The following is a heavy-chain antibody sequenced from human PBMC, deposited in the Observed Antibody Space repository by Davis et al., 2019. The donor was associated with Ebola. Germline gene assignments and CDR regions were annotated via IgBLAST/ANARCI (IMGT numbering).Heavy chain of an antibody. CDR3: AKSLVSSSSY. Sequence: GGSLRLSCAASGFTFSSYGMHWVRQAPGKGLEWVAVISYDGSNKYYADSVKGRFTISRDNSKNTLYLQMNSLRAEDTAVYYCAKSLVSSSSYWGQGTLVTVSS. CDR1: GFTFSSYG. D-gene: IGHD6-6*01. J-gene: IGHJ4*02. CDR2: ISYDGSNK. V-gene: IGHV3-30*18.